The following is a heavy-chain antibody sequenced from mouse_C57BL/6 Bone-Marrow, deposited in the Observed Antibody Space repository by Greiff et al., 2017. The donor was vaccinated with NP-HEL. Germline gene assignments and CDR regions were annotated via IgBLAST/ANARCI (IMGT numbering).Heavy chain of an antibody. D-gene: IGHD1-1*01. CDR1: GFTFSSYA. CDR2: ISDGGSYT. V-gene: IGHV5-4*01. J-gene: IGHJ3*01. CDR3: ARNFPYYGSSLFAY. Sequence: EVQLVESGGGLVKPGGSLKLSCAASGFTFSSYAMSWVRQTPEKRLEWVATISDGGSYTYYPDNVKGRFTISRDNAKNNLYLQMSHLKSEDTAMYYYARNFPYYGSSLFAYWGQGTLVTVSA.